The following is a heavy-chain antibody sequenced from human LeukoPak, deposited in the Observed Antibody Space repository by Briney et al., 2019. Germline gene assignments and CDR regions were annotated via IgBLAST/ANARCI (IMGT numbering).Heavy chain of an antibody. J-gene: IGHJ4*02. CDR3: ARFSSSSSYFDY. D-gene: IGHD6-13*01. CDR1: GGSISSSSYY. CDR2: IYYSGCT. Sequence: PSETLSLTCTVSGGSISSSSYYWGRIRQPPGEGMGWIGSIYYSGCTYYNPSLKSRVTISGDTSKNQCSLKLSSGTAADTAVYYCARFSSSSSYFDYGGQGTLVTVSS. V-gene: IGHV4-39*01.